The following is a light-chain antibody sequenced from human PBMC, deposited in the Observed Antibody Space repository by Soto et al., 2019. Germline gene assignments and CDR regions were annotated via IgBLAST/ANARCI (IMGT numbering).Light chain of an antibody. Sequence: EIVMTQSPATLSVSPGDRATLSCRASQSVSSSLAWYQQIPGQAPRLLIYDASTRATGIPARFGGSGSGTEFTLTISSLQSEDFAVYYCQQYNNWPPLPFGGGTKVDLK. CDR1: QSVSSS. CDR2: DAS. J-gene: IGKJ4*01. V-gene: IGKV3-15*01. CDR3: QQYNNWPPLP.